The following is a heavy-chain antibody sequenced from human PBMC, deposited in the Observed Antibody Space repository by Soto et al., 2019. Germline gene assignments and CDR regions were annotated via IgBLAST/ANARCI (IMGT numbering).Heavy chain of an antibody. CDR2: INGDGSTT. V-gene: IGHV3-74*01. J-gene: IGHJ3*02. CDR1: GFTFRSYW. D-gene: IGHD5-12*01. CDR3: ARAKRGYSGYDDAFDI. Sequence: PGGSLRLSCVASGFTFRSYWMHWVRQAPGKGLVWVSHINGDGSTTSYADSVKGRFTISRDNAKNSLYLQMNSLRAEDTALYYCARAKRGYSGYDDAFDIWGQGTMVTVS.